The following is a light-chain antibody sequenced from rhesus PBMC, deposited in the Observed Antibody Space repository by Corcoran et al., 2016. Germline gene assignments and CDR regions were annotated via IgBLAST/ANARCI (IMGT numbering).Light chain of an antibody. V-gene: IGKV1-22*01. CDR2: KAS. CDR1: QSISNW. CDR3: LQYKTSPPA. Sequence: DIQMTQSPSSLSASVGDTVTITCRASQSISNWLDWYQQKPGKDPKLLIYKASSLQSGVPSRFSGSGSGTDFTLTISCQQPEDFATYDCLQYKTSPPAFGQGTKVEIK. J-gene: IGKJ1*01.